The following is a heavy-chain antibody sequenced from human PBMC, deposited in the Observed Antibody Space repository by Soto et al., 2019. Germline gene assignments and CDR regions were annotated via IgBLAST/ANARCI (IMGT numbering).Heavy chain of an antibody. CDR2: FGSTFHKT. J-gene: IGHJ4*02. D-gene: IGHD6-6*01. Sequence: QVHLVQSGTEVKKPGSAVRVSCKAPAGTFSTYAIAWVRQAPGQGLEWMGEFGSTFHKTNYAQEFQGRVTLTADDTTSTAYMELSSLTSKDTDLSSCASAWVRSSALTLELDSWGQGTLVTVS. CDR1: AGTFSTYA. CDR3: ASAWVRSSALTLELDS. V-gene: IGHV1-69*01.